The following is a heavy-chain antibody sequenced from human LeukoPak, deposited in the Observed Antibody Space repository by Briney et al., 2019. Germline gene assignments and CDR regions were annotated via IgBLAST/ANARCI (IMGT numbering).Heavy chain of an antibody. CDR3: ARDRHRTYSSGWQTHFDY. J-gene: IGHJ4*02. D-gene: IGHD6-19*01. CDR1: GYTFTSYG. Sequence: ASVKVSCKASGYTFTSYGISWVRQAPGQGLEWMGWISAYNGNTNYAQKLQGRVTMTTDTSTSTAYMELRSLRSDDTAVYYCARDRHRTYSSGWQTHFDYWGQGTPVTVSS. CDR2: ISAYNGNT. V-gene: IGHV1-18*04.